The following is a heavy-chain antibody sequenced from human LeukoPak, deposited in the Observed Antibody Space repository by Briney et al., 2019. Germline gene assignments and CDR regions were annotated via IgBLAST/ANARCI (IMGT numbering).Heavy chain of an antibody. CDR3: ARDIVVGTTFNRFDP. Sequence: GEVPKTFLNGSGYTITNYWIAWGHHIPRKGLELGGVIYPGDYETTYSQSFQGQVTISADRYISTAYLQWSSLKASDTAMYYCARDIVVGTTFNRFDPWGQGTLVTVSS. CDR1: GYTITNYW. CDR2: IYPGDYET. D-gene: IGHD2-15*01. V-gene: IGHV5-51*07. J-gene: IGHJ5*01.